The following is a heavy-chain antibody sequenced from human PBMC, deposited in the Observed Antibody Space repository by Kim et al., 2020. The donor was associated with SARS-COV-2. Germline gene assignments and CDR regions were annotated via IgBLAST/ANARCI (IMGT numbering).Heavy chain of an antibody. Sequence: NSAKKFQGRVTITADESTSTAYMELSSLRSEDTAVYYCNLSGGGSWNGDYWGQGTLVTVSS. D-gene: IGHD2-15*01. J-gene: IGHJ4*02. CDR3: NLSGGGSWNGDY. V-gene: IGHV1-69*01.